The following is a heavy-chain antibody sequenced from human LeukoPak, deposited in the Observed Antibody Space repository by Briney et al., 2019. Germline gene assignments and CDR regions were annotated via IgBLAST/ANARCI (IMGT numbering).Heavy chain of an antibody. CDR2: ISYDGSNK. Sequence: GGSLRLSCAASGFTFSSYGMHWVRQAPGKGLEWVAVISYDGSNKYYADSVKGRFTISRDNSKNTLYLQMNSLRAEDTAVYYCATGSCSGGSCNYGTPLDYWGQGALVTVSS. D-gene: IGHD2-15*01. J-gene: IGHJ4*02. CDR3: ATGSCSGGSCNYGTPLDY. V-gene: IGHV3-30*03. CDR1: GFTFSSYG.